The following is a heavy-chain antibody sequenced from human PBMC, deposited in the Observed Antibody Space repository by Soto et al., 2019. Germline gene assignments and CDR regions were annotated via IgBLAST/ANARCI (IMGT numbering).Heavy chain of an antibody. Sequence: QVQLQQWGAGLLKPSETLSLTCAVYGGSFSGYYWSWIRQPPGKGLEWIGEINHSGSTNYNPSLKSRVPTSVDTSKNQFSLKLSSVTAADTAVYYCAGGRITMTNWGQGTLVTVSS. V-gene: IGHV4-34*01. CDR1: GGSFSGYY. D-gene: IGHD3-22*01. J-gene: IGHJ4*02. CDR3: AGGRITMTN. CDR2: INHSGST.